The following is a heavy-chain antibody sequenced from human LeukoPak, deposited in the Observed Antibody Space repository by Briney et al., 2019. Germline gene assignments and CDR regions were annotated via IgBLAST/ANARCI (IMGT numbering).Heavy chain of an antibody. V-gene: IGHV3-49*03. J-gene: IGHJ3*02. Sequence: GGSLRLSCTASGFTFGDYAMSWFRRAQGKGLEWVGSISSKAYGGTTEYAASVKGRFTISRDDSKSIAYLQMNSLKTEDTAVYYCTRGYIRQWLVLLDAFDIWCQGTMVTVSS. CDR1: GFTFGDYA. CDR3: TRGYIRQWLVLLDAFDI. D-gene: IGHD6-19*01. CDR2: ISSKAYGGTT.